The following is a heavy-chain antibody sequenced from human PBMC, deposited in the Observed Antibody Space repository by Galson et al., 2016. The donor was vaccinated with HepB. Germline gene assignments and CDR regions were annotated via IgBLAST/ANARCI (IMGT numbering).Heavy chain of an antibody. CDR1: GYSLTNYA. J-gene: IGHJ4*02. D-gene: IGHD4/OR15-4a*01. Sequence: SVKVSCKASGYSLTNYALHWLRQAPGQRPEWMGWVNFCNGNTKYSQNFQGRVTITTDTSASTADMELSSLGSEDTAVYYCARGGSPRWCYYYFDYWGQGTLVTVSS. V-gene: IGHV1-3*01. CDR2: VNFCNGNT. CDR3: ARGGSPRWCYYYFDY.